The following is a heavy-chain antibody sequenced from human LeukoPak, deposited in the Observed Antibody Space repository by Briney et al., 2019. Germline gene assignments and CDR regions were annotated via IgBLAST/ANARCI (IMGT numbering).Heavy chain of an antibody. CDR3: ADDFGD. V-gene: IGHV4-4*07. J-gene: IGHJ4*02. CDR2: IYPSGTT. D-gene: IGHD4-17*01. CDR1: GASVSSYY. Sequence: PPETRSLTCSVSGASVSSYYWTWIRQPAGKGLEWIGRIYPSGTTHYNPSLKSRVTMSVDTSKNQFSLKLTSVTAADTAVYYCADDFGDWGQGNLVPGSS.